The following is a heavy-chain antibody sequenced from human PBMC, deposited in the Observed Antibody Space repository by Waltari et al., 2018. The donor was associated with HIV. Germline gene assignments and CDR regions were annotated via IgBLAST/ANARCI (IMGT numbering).Heavy chain of an antibody. CDR1: GFTVSSNY. Sequence: EVQLVESGGGLIQPGGSLRLSCAASGFTVSSNYMSWVRQAPGKGLEWVSVIYSGGSTYYADSVKGRFTISRDNSKNTLYLQMNSLRAEDTAVYYCARRRDIARNGEYYFDYWGQGTLVTVSS. V-gene: IGHV3-53*01. J-gene: IGHJ4*02. CDR2: IYSGGST. D-gene: IGHD2-15*01. CDR3: ARRRDIARNGEYYFDY.